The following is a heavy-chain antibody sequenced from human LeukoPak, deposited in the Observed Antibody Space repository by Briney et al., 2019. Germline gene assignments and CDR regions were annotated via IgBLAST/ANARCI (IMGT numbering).Heavy chain of an antibody. D-gene: IGHD1-26*01. CDR2: IYYSGST. V-gene: IGHV4-59*08. CDR3: ARAKKRSGRSRNFYLDV. CDR1: GGSISSYY. J-gene: IGHJ6*03. Sequence: PSETLSLTCTVSGGSISSYYWSWIRQPPGKGLEWIGYIYYSGSTNYNPSLKSRVTISVDTSKNQFSLKLSSVTAADTAVYYCARAKKRSGRSRNFYLDVWGKGTTVTVSS.